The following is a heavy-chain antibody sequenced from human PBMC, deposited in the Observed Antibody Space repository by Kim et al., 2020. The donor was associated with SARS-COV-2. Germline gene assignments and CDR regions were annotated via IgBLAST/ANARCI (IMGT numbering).Heavy chain of an antibody. D-gene: IGHD7-27*01. J-gene: IGHJ4*02. CDR2: I. Sequence: IYYADSVKGRFTISRDNAKNSLYLQMNSLRAEDTAVYYCALSLIGDRADYWGQGTLVTVSS. CDR3: ALSLIGDRADY. V-gene: IGHV3-21*01.